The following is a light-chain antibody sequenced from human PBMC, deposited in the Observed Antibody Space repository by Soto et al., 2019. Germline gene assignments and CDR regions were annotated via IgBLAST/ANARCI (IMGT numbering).Light chain of an antibody. CDR2: GAS. V-gene: IGKV3-20*01. CDR3: QQYGSSPYT. J-gene: IGKJ2*01. Sequence: EIVLTQSPGTLSLSPGERATLSCRASQSVSSNYLAWYQQQPGQAPRLLIYGASRRATGIPDRFSGSGSGTDFTLTISRLEPEDFAVYYCQQYGSSPYTFGQGTKLEIK. CDR1: QSVSSNY.